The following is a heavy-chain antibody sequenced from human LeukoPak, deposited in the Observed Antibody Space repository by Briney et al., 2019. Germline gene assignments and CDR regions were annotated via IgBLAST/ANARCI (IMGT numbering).Heavy chain of an antibody. J-gene: IGHJ4*02. CDR1: GYTFTSYG. CDR2: ISAYNGNT. D-gene: IGHD3-10*01. V-gene: IGHV1-18*01. CDR3: RITMVRGVIQFDY. Sequence: ASVKVSCKASGYTFTSYGISWVRQAPGQGLEWVGWISAYNGNTNYAQKLQGRVTMTTDTSTSTAYTELRSLRSDDTAVYYCRITMVRGVIQFDYWGQGTLVTVSS.